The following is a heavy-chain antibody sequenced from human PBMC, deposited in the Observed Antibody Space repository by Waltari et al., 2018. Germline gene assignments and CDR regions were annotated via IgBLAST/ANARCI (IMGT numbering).Heavy chain of an antibody. CDR3: ARDGYDSFHFDY. J-gene: IGHJ4*02. V-gene: IGHV3-30-3*01. Sequence: QVQLVESGGGVVQPGRSLRLSCAASGFTFSSYAMHWVRQAPGKGLEWVAVISYDGSNKYYADSVKGRFNLSRDNSKNTLYLQMNSLRAEDTAVYYCARDGYDSFHFDYWGQGTLVTVSS. D-gene: IGHD3-22*01. CDR2: ISYDGSNK. CDR1: GFTFSSYA.